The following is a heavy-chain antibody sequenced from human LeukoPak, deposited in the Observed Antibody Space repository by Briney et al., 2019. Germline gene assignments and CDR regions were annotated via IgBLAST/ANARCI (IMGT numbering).Heavy chain of an antibody. V-gene: IGHV4-4*07. J-gene: IGHJ4*02. D-gene: IGHD4-23*01. CDR1: GGSINSYY. CDR3: ARGGKATVVTM. CDR2: MYSSGST. Sequence: SETLSLTCTVSGGSINSYYRSWIRQPAGKGLEWIGRMYSSGSTNYNPSLKSRVSMSVDTSKNQFSLKLTSVTAADTALYYCARGGKATVVTMWGQGILVTVSS.